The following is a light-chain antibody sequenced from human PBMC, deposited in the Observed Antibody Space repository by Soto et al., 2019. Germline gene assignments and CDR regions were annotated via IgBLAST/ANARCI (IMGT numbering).Light chain of an antibody. CDR3: QQSGSSPWT. V-gene: IGKV3-20*01. J-gene: IGKJ1*01. CDR1: QSVSSYY. Sequence: EIVLTQSPGTLSLSPGERATLSCRASQSVSSYYLAWFQQKPGQAPRLLIYAASTRASGIPDRFSGSGSGTDFTLTISRLEPEDFAVYYCQQSGSSPWTFGQGTKVEIK. CDR2: AAS.